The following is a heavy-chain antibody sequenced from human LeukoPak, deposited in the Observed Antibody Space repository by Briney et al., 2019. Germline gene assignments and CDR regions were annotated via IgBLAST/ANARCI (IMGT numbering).Heavy chain of an antibody. J-gene: IGHJ5*02. CDR3: VRASYYYDTSGSPRGWFDP. D-gene: IGHD3-22*01. CDR1: GFTFNDYY. CDR2: ISSSGSSI. Sequence: GGSLRLSCAASGFTFNDYYMNWIRQAPGKGLEWVSYISSSGSSIHYADSVKGRLTISRDNAKNSLFLQMNSLRAEDTAVYYCVRASYYYDTSGSPRGWFDPWGQGTLVTVSS. V-gene: IGHV3-11*01.